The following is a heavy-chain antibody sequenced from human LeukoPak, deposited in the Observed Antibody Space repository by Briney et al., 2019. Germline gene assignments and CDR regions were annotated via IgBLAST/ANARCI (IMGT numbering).Heavy chain of an antibody. CDR3: VRDYGGSSGAFDL. Sequence: GGSLRLSCRASGFIFSSYALNWVRWAPGQGLEWVSSISSSSGDIYYTDSVKGRFTISRDNARKSLYLQMNSLRVEDTAVYYCVRDYGGSSGAFDLWGQGTMVTVSS. V-gene: IGHV3-21*01. J-gene: IGHJ3*01. CDR1: GFIFSSYA. CDR2: ISSSSGDI. D-gene: IGHD4-23*01.